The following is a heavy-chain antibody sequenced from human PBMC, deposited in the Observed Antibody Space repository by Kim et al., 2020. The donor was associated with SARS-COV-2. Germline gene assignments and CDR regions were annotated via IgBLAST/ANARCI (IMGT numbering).Heavy chain of an antibody. CDR1: GFTFDDYA. Sequence: GGSLRLSCVASGFTFDDYAMHWVRQAPGKGLEWVSGISWNSGSIGYADSVKGRFTISRDNAKNSLYLQMNSLRAEDTALYYCAKGNEPARYYYDSSGYYPGIYYFDYWGQGTLVTVSS. D-gene: IGHD3-22*01. V-gene: IGHV3-9*01. J-gene: IGHJ4*02. CDR3: AKGNEPARYYYDSSGYYPGIYYFDY. CDR2: ISWNSGSI.